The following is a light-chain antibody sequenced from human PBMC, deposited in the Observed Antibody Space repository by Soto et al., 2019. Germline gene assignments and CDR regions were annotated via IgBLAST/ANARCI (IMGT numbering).Light chain of an antibody. CDR3: QQSRT. Sequence: DIPMTQSPSTLSASVGDRVTITCRASQSISSWLAWYQQKPGKAPKLLIYKASSLESGVPSRFSGSGSGTDFTLTISSLQPDDFATYYCQQSRTFGQGTKVEIK. CDR1: QSISSW. CDR2: KAS. J-gene: IGKJ1*01. V-gene: IGKV1-5*03.